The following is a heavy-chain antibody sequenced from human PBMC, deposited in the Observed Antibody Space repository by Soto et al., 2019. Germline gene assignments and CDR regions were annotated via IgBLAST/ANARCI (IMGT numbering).Heavy chain of an antibody. CDR3: ARVGGEMATAGGFDI. Sequence: PSETLSLTCTVSGGSISSGGYYWSWIRQHPGKGLEWIGYIYYSGSTYYNPSLKSRVTISVDTSKNQFSLKLSSVTAADTAVYYCARVGGEMATAGGFDIWGQGTMVTVSS. CDR2: IYYSGST. CDR1: GGSISSGGYY. V-gene: IGHV4-31*03. J-gene: IGHJ3*02. D-gene: IGHD5-18*01.